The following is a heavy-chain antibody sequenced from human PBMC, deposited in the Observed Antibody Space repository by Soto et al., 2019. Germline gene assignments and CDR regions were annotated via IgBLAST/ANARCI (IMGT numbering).Heavy chain of an antibody. D-gene: IGHD1-26*01. Sequence: EVQLVESGGGLVQPGGSLRLSCAASGFTFSSYSMNWVRQAPGKGLEWVSYISSSSSTIYYADSVKGRFTISRDNAKNSLYLQMNSLRDEDTAVYYYARDMAPRIVGATRGGVHDAFDIWGQGTMVTVSS. J-gene: IGHJ3*02. CDR1: GFTFSSYS. V-gene: IGHV3-48*02. CDR2: ISSSSSTI. CDR3: ARDMAPRIVGATRGGVHDAFDI.